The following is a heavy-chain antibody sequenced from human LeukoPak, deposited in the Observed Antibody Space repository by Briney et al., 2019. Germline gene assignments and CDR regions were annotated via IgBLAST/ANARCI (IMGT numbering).Heavy chain of an antibody. J-gene: IGHJ4*02. CDR2: ISSSSSYI. V-gene: IGHV3-21*04. CDR3: AKDLRFGELLYYFDY. CDR1: GFTFTSYT. D-gene: IGHD3-10*01. Sequence: GGSLRLSCAASGFTFTSYTMTWVRQAPGKGLEWVSSISSSSSYIYCADSIKGRFTISRDNSKNTLYLQMNSLRAEDTAVYYCAKDLRFGELLYYFDYWGQGTLLTVSS.